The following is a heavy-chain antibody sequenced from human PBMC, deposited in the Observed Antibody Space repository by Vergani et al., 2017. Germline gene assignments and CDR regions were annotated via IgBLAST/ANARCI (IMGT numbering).Heavy chain of an antibody. CDR2: IYHSGST. V-gene: IGHV4-30-2*01. D-gene: IGHD2/OR15-2a*01. J-gene: IGHJ3*02. CDR3: ARAVSPWDAFDI. CDR1: GGSLSSGGYS. Sequence: QVQLQESGPGLVKPSGTLSLTCAVSGGSLSSGGYSWSWIRQPPGKGLEWIGYIYHSGSTYYNPSLKSRVTISVDRSKNQFSLKLSSVTAADTAVYYCARAVSPWDAFDIWGQGTMVTVSS.